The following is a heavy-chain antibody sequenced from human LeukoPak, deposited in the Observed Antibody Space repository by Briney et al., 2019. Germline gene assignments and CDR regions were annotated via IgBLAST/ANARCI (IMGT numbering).Heavy chain of an antibody. Sequence: PGGSLRLSCAASGFTFSGYAMSWVRQAPGKGLEWVSGISGSGGGPSYADSVKGRFTISRDNSKNTLYLQMNSLRAEDTAMYYCAKRRGEVPTASLDYWGQGTLVTVSS. D-gene: IGHD2-2*01. CDR3: AKRRGEVPTASLDY. J-gene: IGHJ4*02. CDR2: ISGSGGGP. V-gene: IGHV3-23*01. CDR1: GFTFSGYA.